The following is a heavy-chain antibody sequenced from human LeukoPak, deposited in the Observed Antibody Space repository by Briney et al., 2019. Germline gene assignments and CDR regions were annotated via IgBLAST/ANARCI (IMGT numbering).Heavy chain of an antibody. Sequence: PSETLSLTCTVSGGSISCYYWSWIRQPPGKGLEWIGYIYYSGSTNYNPSLKSRVTISVDTSKNQFSLKLSSVTAADTAVYYCARHGGGAAAGSAFDIWGQGTMVTVSS. CDR3: ARHGGGAAAGSAFDI. CDR1: GGSISCYY. V-gene: IGHV4-59*08. CDR2: IYYSGST. J-gene: IGHJ3*02. D-gene: IGHD6-13*01.